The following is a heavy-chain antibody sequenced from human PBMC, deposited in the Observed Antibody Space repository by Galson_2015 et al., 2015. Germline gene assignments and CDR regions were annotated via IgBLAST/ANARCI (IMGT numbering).Heavy chain of an antibody. J-gene: IGHJ4*02. CDR2: IYRSGST. V-gene: IGHV4-4*02. D-gene: IGHD3-16*01. CDR1: GGSISSSNW. CDR3: ARERKGGADFDY. Sequence: LSLTCAVSGGSISSSNWWSWVRQPPGKGLEWIGEIYRSGSTNYNPSLKSRVTMSIDKSKNQFSLKLSSVTAADTAVYYCARERKGGADFDYWGQGSLVTVSS.